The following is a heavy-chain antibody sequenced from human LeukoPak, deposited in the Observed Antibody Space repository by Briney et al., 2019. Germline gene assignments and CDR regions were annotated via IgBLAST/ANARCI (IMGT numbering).Heavy chain of an antibody. D-gene: IGHD6-6*01. CDR1: GGSISSYY. J-gene: IGHJ5*02. CDR2: IYTSGST. Sequence: PSETLSLTCTVSGGSISSYYWSWIRQPPGKGLEWIGYIYTSGSTNYNPSLKSRVTISVDTSKNQFSLKLSSVTAADTAVYYCARHILGSSSDWFDPWGQGTPVTVSS. V-gene: IGHV4-4*09. CDR3: ARHILGSSSDWFDP.